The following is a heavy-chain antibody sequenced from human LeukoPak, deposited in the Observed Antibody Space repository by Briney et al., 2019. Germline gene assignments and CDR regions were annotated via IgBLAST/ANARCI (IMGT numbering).Heavy chain of an antibody. CDR2: IKQDGSEK. Sequence: GGSLRLSCAASGFTFSSYWMSWVRQAPGKGREWVANIKQDGSEKYYVDSVKGRFTISRDNAKNSLYLQMNSLRAEDTAVYYCARVAYDSSGYYFQYYFDYWGQGTLVTVSS. V-gene: IGHV3-7*01. CDR1: GFTFSSYW. CDR3: ARVAYDSSGYYFQYYFDY. D-gene: IGHD3-22*01. J-gene: IGHJ4*02.